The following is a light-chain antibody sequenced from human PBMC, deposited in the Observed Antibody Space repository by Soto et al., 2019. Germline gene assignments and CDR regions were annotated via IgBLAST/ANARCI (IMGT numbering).Light chain of an antibody. Sequence: EIVMTQSTATLSVSPGERATLSCRASQNVNNNLAWYQQKPGQAPRLLIYGASTRATGIPARFSGSGSGTEFTLTISSLQSEDFAVYYCQQYNNWLSFGQGTKLEIK. J-gene: IGKJ2*01. CDR3: QQYNNWLS. V-gene: IGKV3-15*01. CDR1: QNVNNN. CDR2: GAS.